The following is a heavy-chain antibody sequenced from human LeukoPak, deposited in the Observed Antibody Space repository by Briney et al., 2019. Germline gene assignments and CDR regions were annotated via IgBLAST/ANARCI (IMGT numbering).Heavy chain of an antibody. CDR2: ISYDGSNK. CDR1: GFTFSYYG. D-gene: IGHD6-19*01. CDR3: AKQCGGSDWFDAFDI. Sequence: PGRSLRLSCAASGFTFSYYGLHWVRQVPGKGLEWVAVISYDGSNKYYADSVKGRFTISRDNSKNTLYLQMNSLRAEDTAVYYCAKQCGGSDWFDAFDIWGQGTMVTVSS. J-gene: IGHJ3*02. V-gene: IGHV3-30*18.